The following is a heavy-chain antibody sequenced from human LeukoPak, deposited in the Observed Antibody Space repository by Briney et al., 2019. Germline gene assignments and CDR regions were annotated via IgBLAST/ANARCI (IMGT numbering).Heavy chain of an antibody. CDR2: IRRDGSNK. J-gene: IGHJ4*02. D-gene: IGHD5-24*01. Sequence: GGSLRLSCAASGFTFSSYGMHWVRQAPGKGLEWVAFIRRDGSNKYYADSVKGRFTISRDNSENTLCLQMNSLRAEDTAVYYCAREVESGLGYWGQGTLVTVSS. V-gene: IGHV3-30*02. CDR1: GFTFSSYG. CDR3: AREVESGLGY.